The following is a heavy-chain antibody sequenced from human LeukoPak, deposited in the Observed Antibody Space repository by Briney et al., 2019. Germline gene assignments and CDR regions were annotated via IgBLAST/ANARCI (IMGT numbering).Heavy chain of an antibody. CDR3: ARAGLGYYDRSGRLTPYFFDY. V-gene: IGHV3-23*01. CDR1: GFALSTFA. Sequence: PGGSVRLSCAASGFALSTFAMRWVRQAPGKGPEWVSTSSDTGGSTFYADSVKGRFTISRDNARNTLYLQMNSLRAEDSGVYHCARAGLGYYDRSGRLTPYFFDYWGQGALVTVSS. CDR2: SSDTGGST. J-gene: IGHJ4*02. D-gene: IGHD3-22*01.